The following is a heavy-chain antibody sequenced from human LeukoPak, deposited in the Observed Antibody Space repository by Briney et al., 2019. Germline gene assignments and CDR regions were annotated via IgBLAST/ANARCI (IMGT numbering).Heavy chain of an antibody. D-gene: IGHD3-9*01. CDR2: INSDGSST. Sequence: GGSLRLSCAASGFTFSSYWMHWVRQAPGKGLVWVSRINSDGSSTSYADSVKGRFTISRDNAKNTLYLQMNSLRAEDTAVYYCARVYYDILAGYYRGDYYSDYWGQGTLVTVSS. J-gene: IGHJ4*02. V-gene: IGHV3-74*01. CDR3: ARVYYDILAGYYRGDYYSDY. CDR1: GFTFSSYW.